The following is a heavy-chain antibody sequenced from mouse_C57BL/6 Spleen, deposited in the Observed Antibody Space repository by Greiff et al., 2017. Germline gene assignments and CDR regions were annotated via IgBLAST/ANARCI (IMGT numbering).Heavy chain of an antibody. J-gene: IGHJ4*01. D-gene: IGHD2-3*01. CDR3: ARDDGYHEGDAMDY. CDR1: GYTFTDYY. V-gene: IGHV1-26*01. Sequence: EVQLQQSGPELVKPGASVKISCKASGYTFTDYYMNWVKQSHGKSLEWIGDINPNNGGTSYNQKFKGKATLTVDKSSSTAYMELRSLTSEDSAVYYCARDDGYHEGDAMDYWGQGTSVTVSS. CDR2: INPNNGGT.